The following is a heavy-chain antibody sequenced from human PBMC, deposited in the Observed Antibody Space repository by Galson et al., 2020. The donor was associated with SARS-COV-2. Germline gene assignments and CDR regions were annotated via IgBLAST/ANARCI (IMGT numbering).Heavy chain of an antibody. D-gene: IGHD3-22*01. V-gene: IGHV3-33*01. J-gene: IGHJ6*02. Sequence: GGSLRLSCAASGFTFSSYGMHWVRQAPGKGLEWVAVIWYDGSNKSYADSVKGRFTISRDNSKNTLYLQMNSLRAEDTAVYYCARDFGNYYDSSGYYYPRYYYYGMDVWGQGTTVTVSS. CDR3: ARDFGNYYDSSGYYYPRYYYYGMDV. CDR2: IWYDGSNK. CDR1: GFTFSSYG.